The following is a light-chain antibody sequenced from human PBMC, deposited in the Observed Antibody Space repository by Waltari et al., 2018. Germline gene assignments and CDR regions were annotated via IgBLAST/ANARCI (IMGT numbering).Light chain of an antibody. CDR3: SAYISSDTLEL. V-gene: IGLV2-14*03. Sequence: YQQQPGKGPNPIIYDGRSRPAGVSNRCSGSKSGNTASLTSSGLQAEDEADYYCSAYISSDTLELFGGGTSLTV. J-gene: IGLJ2*01. CDR2: DGR.